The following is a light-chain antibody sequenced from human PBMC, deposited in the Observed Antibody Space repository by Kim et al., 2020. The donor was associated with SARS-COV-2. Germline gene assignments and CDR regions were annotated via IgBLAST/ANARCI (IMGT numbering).Light chain of an antibody. J-gene: IGLJ1*01. CDR1: SSDVGSYNL. CDR2: EGS. CDR3: CSYAGCSSYV. Sequence: QSALTQPASVSGSPGQSITISCTGTSSDVGSYNLVSWYQQHPGKAPKVMIYEGSKRPSGVSNRFSGSKSGNTASLTVSGLQAEDEADYYCCSYAGCSSYVFGTGTKVTV. V-gene: IGLV2-23*01.